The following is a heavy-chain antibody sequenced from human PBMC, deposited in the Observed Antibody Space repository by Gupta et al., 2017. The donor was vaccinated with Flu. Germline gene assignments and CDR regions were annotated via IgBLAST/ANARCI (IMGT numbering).Heavy chain of an antibody. CDR3: ARYTYSYGLDV. V-gene: IGHV3-7*01. J-gene: IGHJ6*02. Sequence: SKDWMSWVRLPPGKGPEWVANINRDGSATYYVDSVKGRFTISRDNAKNSLFLQMSSLRAEDTALYYCARYTYSYGLDVWGQGTTVTVFS. CDR1: SKDW. CDR2: INRDGSAT.